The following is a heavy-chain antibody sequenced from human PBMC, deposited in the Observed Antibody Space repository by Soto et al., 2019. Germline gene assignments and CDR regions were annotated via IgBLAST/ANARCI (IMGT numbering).Heavy chain of an antibody. CDR2: IIPIFGTA. J-gene: IGHJ1*01. D-gene: IGHD3-22*01. CDR3: ARDPTSYYYDSSGYYYAEYFQH. CDR1: GGTFSSYA. V-gene: IGHV1-69*01. Sequence: QVQLVQSGAEVKKLGSSVKVSCKASGGTFSSYAISWVRQAPGQGLEWMGGIIPIFGTANYAQKFQGRVTITADESTSTAYMELSSLRSEDTAVYYCARDPTSYYYDSSGYYYAEYFQHWGQGILVTVSS.